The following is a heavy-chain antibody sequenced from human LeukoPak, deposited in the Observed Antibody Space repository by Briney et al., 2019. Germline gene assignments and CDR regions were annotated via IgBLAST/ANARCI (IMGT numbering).Heavy chain of an antibody. CDR1: GLNLRDYW. J-gene: IGHJ5*02. CDR2: LGTDGTYT. Sequence: GGSLRLSCAASGLNLRDYWMHWVRQAPGKGLMWVSRLGTDGTYTNYADSVTGRFTISRDNAKNTLYLQMDSLRAEDTSFYYCVRDPSNSGNWFDLWGQGTLFTVSS. CDR3: VRDPSNSGNWFDL. V-gene: IGHV3-74*01. D-gene: IGHD4-11*01.